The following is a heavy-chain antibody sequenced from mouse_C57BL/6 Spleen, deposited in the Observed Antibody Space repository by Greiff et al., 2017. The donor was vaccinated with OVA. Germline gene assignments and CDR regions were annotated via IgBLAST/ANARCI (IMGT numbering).Heavy chain of an antibody. V-gene: IGHV2-9-1*01. J-gene: IGHJ4*01. Sequence: QVQLKESGPGLVAPSQSLSITCTVSGFSLTSYAISWVRQPPGTGLEWLGVIWTGGGTNYNSALKSRLSISKDNSKSQVFLKMNSLQTDDTARYYCARNYYGSSYDYAMDYWGQGTSVTVSS. D-gene: IGHD1-1*01. CDR3: ARNYYGSSYDYAMDY. CDR1: GFSLTSYA. CDR2: IWTGGGT.